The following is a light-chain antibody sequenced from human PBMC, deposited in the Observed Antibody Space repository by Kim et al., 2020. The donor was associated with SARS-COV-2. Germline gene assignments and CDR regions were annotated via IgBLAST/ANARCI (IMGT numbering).Light chain of an antibody. V-gene: IGKV3-15*01. CDR3: QQYNDWPWT. Sequence: VSPVERATLSCRASQSVSNNLAWYQQKPGQAPRLLIYGASTRATGIPARFSGSASGTEFTLTISSLQSEDFAVYDCQQYNDWPWTFGQGSKVDIK. J-gene: IGKJ1*01. CDR2: GAS. CDR1: QSVSNN.